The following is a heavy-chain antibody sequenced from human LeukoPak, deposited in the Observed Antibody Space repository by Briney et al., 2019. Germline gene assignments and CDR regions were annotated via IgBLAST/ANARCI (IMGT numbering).Heavy chain of an antibody. CDR3: NRWHMSGVSYSNV. CDR2: IRKQDGTT. V-gene: IGHV3-49*04. J-gene: IGHJ4*02. D-gene: IGHD2-15*01. CDR1: GFTSGEYS. Sequence: PGRSLRLSCTASGFTSGEYSMSWVRQAPRQGLEWVGFIRKQDGTTEYAASVRGRFTISRDESNRIAYLQMNSLKTEDTAVYHCNRWHMSGVSYSNVWGQGTLVTVSS.